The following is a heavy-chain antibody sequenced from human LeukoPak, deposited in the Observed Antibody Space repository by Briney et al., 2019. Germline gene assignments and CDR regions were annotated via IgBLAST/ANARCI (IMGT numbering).Heavy chain of an antibody. V-gene: IGHV3-30-3*01. CDR1: GFTFSSYA. CDR2: ISYDGSNK. J-gene: IGHJ4*02. D-gene: IGHD3-3*01. CDR3: VKDTIFTVDPFDY. Sequence: GGSLRLSCAASGFTFSSYAMHWVRQAPGKGLEWVAVISYDGSNKYYADSVKGRFTISRDNSKNTLYLDMNSLRIEDTAVYYCVKDTIFTVDPFDYWGQGTLVSVSS.